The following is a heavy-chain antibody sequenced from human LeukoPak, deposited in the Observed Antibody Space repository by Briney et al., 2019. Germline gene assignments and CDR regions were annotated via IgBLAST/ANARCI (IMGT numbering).Heavy chain of an antibody. D-gene: IGHD2-8*01. V-gene: IGHV3-74*01. CDR1: GFTFSSYW. J-gene: IGHJ4*02. CDR2: INSDGSLT. Sequence: PGGSLRLSCAASGFTFSSYWMQWVRQAPGKGLVWVSRINSDGSLTSYADSVKGRCTISRYNAKNTLYLQMNSLRAEDAAVYYCARTLYCSNGVCYILDYWGQGTLLTVSS. CDR3: ARTLYCSNGVCYILDY.